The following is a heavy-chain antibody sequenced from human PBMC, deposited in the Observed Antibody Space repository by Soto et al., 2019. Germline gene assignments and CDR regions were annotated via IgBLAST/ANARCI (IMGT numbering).Heavy chain of an antibody. Sequence: EVQLVESGENLVQPGGSLRLSCAAAGFTFSSYWIHWVRQAPGKGLVWVSRIKGDEITTNYADSVKGRFTISRDNAKNTVFLQMHSLRAEATALYYCARGLYRAYSQDFWGQGILVTVSS. CDR1: GFTFSSYW. V-gene: IGHV3-74*01. CDR3: ARGLYRAYSQDF. D-gene: IGHD4-4*01. J-gene: IGHJ4*02. CDR2: IKGDEITT.